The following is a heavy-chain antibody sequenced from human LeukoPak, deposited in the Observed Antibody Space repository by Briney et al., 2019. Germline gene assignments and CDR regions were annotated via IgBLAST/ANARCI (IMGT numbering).Heavy chain of an antibody. J-gene: IGHJ4*02. CDR1: GFTFSDYY. V-gene: IGHV3-11*03. CDR3: AKPPRYYYDSSGYYYGPSDY. Sequence: PGGSLRLSCAASGFTFSDYYMSWIRQAPGKGLEWVSYISSSSSYTNYADSVKGRFTISRDNAKNSLYLQMNSLRAEDTAVYYCAKPPRYYYDSSGYYYGPSDYCGQGALVTVSS. D-gene: IGHD3-22*01. CDR2: ISSSSSYT.